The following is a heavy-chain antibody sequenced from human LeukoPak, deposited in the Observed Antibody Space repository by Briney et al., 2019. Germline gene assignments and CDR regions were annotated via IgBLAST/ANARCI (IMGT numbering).Heavy chain of an antibody. CDR3: ARDSNNDAFDI. CDR2: IYYSGST. J-gene: IGHJ3*02. D-gene: IGHD1/OR15-1a*01. CDR1: GGSISSSSYY. Sequence: SETLSLTCTVSGGSISSSSYYWGWIRQPPGKGLEWIGSIYYSGSTYYNPSLKSRVTISVDTSKNQFSLKLSSVTAADTAVYYCARDSNNDAFDIWGQGTMVTVSS. V-gene: IGHV4-39*07.